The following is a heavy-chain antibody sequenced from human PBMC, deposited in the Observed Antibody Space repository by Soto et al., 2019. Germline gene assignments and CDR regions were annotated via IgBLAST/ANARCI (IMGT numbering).Heavy chain of an antibody. CDR1: GFTVSSNY. CDR2: IYSGGST. Sequence: EVQLVESGGGLIQPGGSLRLSCAASGFTVSSNYMSWVRQAPGKGLEWVSVIYSGGSTYYADSVKGRFTISRDNSXXXXXXXXXXXXXXXXXXXXXXXXXXXXXXXYYFDYWGQGTLVTVSS. J-gene: IGHJ4*02. CDR3: XXXXXXXXXXYYFDY. V-gene: IGHV3-53*01.